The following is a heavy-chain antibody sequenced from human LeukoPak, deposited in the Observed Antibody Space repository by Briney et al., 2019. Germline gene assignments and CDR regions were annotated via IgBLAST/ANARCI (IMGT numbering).Heavy chain of an antibody. CDR3: AKGAYGVGGALDY. J-gene: IGHJ4*02. V-gene: IGHV3-23*01. Sequence: PGRSLRLSCAASGFIFRTYGMNWVRQAPGKRLEYVSGITAGGGNTYYADSLKGRFTISRDDSKYTVFLQMNSLRVEDTAVYYCAKGAYGVGGALDYWGRGSLVTVSS. CDR2: ITAGGGNT. D-gene: IGHD2-21*01. CDR1: GFIFRTYG.